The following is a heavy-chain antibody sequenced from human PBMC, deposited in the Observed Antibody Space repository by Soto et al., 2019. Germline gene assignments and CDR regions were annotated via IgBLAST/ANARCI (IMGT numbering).Heavy chain of an antibody. J-gene: IGHJ3*02. Sequence: QVQLVQSGAEVKKPGASVKVSCKASGYTFTSYGISWVRQAPGQGLQRMGWISAYKGNTNYAQKLQGRVTMTTDPSTSTAYREVRRLRSDDTAVYYGARRAGVAFDIWGQGTMVTVSS. CDR2: ISAYKGNT. D-gene: IGHD3-10*01. CDR3: ARRAGVAFDI. CDR1: GYTFTSYG. V-gene: IGHV1-18*01.